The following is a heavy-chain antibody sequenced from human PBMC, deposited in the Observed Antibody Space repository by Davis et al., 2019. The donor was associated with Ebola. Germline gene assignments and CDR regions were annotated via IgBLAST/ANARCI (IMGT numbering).Heavy chain of an antibody. Sequence: SVTVSCKASGYTFTSYAISWVRQAPGQGLEWMGGIIPILGIANYAQKFQGRVTITADKSTSTAYMELSSLRSEDTAVYYCARGRDGYNYHYYGMDVWGQGTTVTVSS. V-gene: IGHV1-69*10. CDR1: GYTFTSYA. D-gene: IGHD5-24*01. CDR2: IIPILGIA. CDR3: ARGRDGYNYHYYGMDV. J-gene: IGHJ6*02.